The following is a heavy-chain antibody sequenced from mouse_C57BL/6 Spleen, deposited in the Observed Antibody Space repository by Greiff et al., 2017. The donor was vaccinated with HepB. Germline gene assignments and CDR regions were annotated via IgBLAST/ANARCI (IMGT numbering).Heavy chain of an antibody. J-gene: IGHJ2*01. D-gene: IGHD2-4*01. CDR1: GYTFTSYW. Sequence: VQLQQPGAELVKPGASVKMSCKASGYTFTSYWITWVKQRPGQGLEWIGDIYPGSGSTNYNEKFKSKATLTVDTSSSTAYMQLSSLTSEDSAVYYCARSTTMITTAFDYWGQGTTLTVSS. V-gene: IGHV1-55*01. CDR2: IYPGSGST. CDR3: ARSTTMITTAFDY.